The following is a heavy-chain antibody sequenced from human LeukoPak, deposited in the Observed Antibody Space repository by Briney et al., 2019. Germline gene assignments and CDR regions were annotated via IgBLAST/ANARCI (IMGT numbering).Heavy chain of an antibody. CDR3: ARDYGGLDYSRSWFDP. CDR1: GYTFTDYY. CDR2: INPHSGGT. V-gene: IGHV1-2*02. Sequence: ASVKVSCKASGYTFTDYYIHWVRQAPGQGLEWMGWINPHSGGTIYVQKFQGRVSMTRDTSISTSYMELSSLRSDDTAVYYCARDYGGLDYSRSWFDPWGQGTLVTVSS. J-gene: IGHJ5*02. D-gene: IGHD4-11*01.